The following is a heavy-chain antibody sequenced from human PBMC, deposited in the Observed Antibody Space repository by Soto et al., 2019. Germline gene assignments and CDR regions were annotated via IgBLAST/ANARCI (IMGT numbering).Heavy chain of an antibody. V-gene: IGHV1-3*01. CDR3: ARVRYSSPNFLLDY. D-gene: IGHD6-13*01. CDR2: VNAGNGNT. CDR1: GYTFTSCA. J-gene: IGHJ4*02. Sequence: ASVKVSCKASGYTFTSCATHWVRQAPGQRLEWMGWVNAGNGNTKYSQKFQGRVTITRDTSASTAYMELSSLRSEGTAVYYCARVRYSSPNFLLDYWGQGTMGTVSS.